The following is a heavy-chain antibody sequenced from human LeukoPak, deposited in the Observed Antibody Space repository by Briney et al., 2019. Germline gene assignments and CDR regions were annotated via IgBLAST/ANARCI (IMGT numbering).Heavy chain of an antibody. CDR3: ARDLGSGAFDI. V-gene: IGHV3-23*01. D-gene: IGHD3-10*01. CDR2: ISGSGGST. J-gene: IGHJ3*02. Sequence: GGSLRLSCAASGFTFSSYAMSWVRQAPGKGLEWVSAISGSGGSTYYADSVKGRFTISRDNARNSLYLQMNSLRVEDTAVYYCARDLGSGAFDIWGQGTMVTVSS. CDR1: GFTFSSYA.